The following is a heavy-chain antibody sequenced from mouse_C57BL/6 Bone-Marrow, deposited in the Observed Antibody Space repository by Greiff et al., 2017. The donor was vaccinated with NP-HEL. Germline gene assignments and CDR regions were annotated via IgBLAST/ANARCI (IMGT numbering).Heavy chain of an antibody. CDR1: GYTFTSYW. CDR2: IYPGSSTT. CDR3: TYGNYKYTMDY. V-gene: IGHV1-5*01. J-gene: IGHJ4*01. Sequence: EVKLVESGTVLARPGASVKMSCTTSGYTFTSYWMSWVRQRTGQGLEWIGAIYPGSSTTSYNQKFKGKATLTAVTSASTAYLELSSLTNEDCAVYYCTYGNYKYTMDYWGQGNAVTVTA. D-gene: IGHD2-1*01.